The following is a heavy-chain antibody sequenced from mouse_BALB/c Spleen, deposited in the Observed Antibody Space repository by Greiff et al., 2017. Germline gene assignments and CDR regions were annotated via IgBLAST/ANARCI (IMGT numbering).Heavy chain of an antibody. CDR1: GFTFSSFG. V-gene: IGHV5-17*02. CDR3: ARFYDYDDGFDY. D-gene: IGHD2-4*01. CDR2: ISSGSSTI. Sequence: DVHLVESGGGLVQPGGSRKLSCAASGFTFSSFGMHWVRQAPEKGLEWVAYISSGSSTIYYADTVKGRFTISRDNPKNTLFLQMTSLRSEDTAMYYCARFYDYDDGFDYWGQGTTLTVSS. J-gene: IGHJ2*01.